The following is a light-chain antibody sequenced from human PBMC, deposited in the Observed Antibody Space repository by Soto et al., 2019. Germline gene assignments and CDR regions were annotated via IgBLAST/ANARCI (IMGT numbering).Light chain of an antibody. CDR2: GAS. V-gene: IGKV3-20*01. Sequence: EIVLTQSPGTLSLSPGERVTLSCRASQSVTGSYLAWYQQKPGQAPRLLIYGASTRATGIPDRFSGSGSGTDFTLTISRLEPEDFAVYYCQQYGSSRLTFGGGTKVEIK. CDR3: QQYGSSRLT. CDR1: QSVTGSY. J-gene: IGKJ4*01.